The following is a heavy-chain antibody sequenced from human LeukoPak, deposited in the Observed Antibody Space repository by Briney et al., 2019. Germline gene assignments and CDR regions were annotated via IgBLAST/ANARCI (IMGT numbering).Heavy chain of an antibody. V-gene: IGHV1-18*01. Sequence: ASVTVSCTASGYTFTSYGISWVRRAPGQGLEWMGWISAYNGNTNYAQKLQGRVTMTTDTSTSTAYMELRSLRSDDTAVYYCARGGGTTVTTKYFQHWGQGTLVTVSS. CDR3: ARGGGTTVTTKYFQH. J-gene: IGHJ1*01. CDR1: GYTFTSYG. D-gene: IGHD4-17*01. CDR2: ISAYNGNT.